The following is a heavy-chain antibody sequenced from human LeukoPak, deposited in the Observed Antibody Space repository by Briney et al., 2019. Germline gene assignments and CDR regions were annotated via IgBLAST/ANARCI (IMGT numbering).Heavy chain of an antibody. Sequence: GGSLRLSCAASGFTFSSYAMSWVRQAPGKGLGWVSAISGSGGSTYYADSVKGRFTISRDNSKNTLYLQMNSLRAEDTAVYYCAKDTSFMRGYSGYDYGYWGQGTLVTVSS. CDR3: AKDTSFMRGYSGYDYGY. V-gene: IGHV3-23*01. CDR1: GFTFSSYA. J-gene: IGHJ4*02. CDR2: ISGSGGST. D-gene: IGHD5-12*01.